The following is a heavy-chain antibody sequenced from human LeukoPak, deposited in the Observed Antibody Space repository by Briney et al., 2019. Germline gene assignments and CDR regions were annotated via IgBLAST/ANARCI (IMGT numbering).Heavy chain of an antibody. CDR3: ARDPLAATVAFDI. CDR1: GYTFSTYD. J-gene: IGHJ3*02. V-gene: IGHV1-18*01. CDR2: ISAYNGNT. Sequence: ASVKVSCKASGYTFSTYDINWVRQAPGQGLEWMGWISAYNGNTNYAQKLQGRVTMTTDTSTSTAYMELRSLRSDDTAVYYCARDPLAATVAFDIWGQGTMVTVSS. D-gene: IGHD2-15*01.